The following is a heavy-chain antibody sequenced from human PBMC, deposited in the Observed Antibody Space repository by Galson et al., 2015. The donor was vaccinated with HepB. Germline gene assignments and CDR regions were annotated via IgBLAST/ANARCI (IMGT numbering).Heavy chain of an antibody. CDR2: ISGGGGTR. Sequence: SLRLSCAASGFTFSLYAMSWVRQAPGKGLGWVSAISGGGGTRYCADSVTGRFTISRDNSKNTLYLQMNSLRAEDTAVYYCAKHWGDGYNFGAFDIWGQGTMVTVSS. V-gene: IGHV3-23*01. CDR3: AKHWGDGYNFGAFDI. D-gene: IGHD5-24*01. CDR1: GFTFSLYA. J-gene: IGHJ3*02.